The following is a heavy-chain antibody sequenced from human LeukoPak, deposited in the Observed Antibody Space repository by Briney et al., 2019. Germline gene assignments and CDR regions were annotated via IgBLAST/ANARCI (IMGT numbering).Heavy chain of an antibody. Sequence: ASVTVSCKASGYTFTGYYMHWVRQAPGQGLEWMGWIDANTGNPTYAQGFAGRFVFSLDTSVTTTYLQISSLKAEDTAVYYCTRGRDTTGYFVYWGQGTLVTVSS. J-gene: IGHJ4*02. V-gene: IGHV7-4-1*02. CDR1: GYTFTGYY. CDR3: TRGRDTTGYFVY. CDR2: IDANTGNP. D-gene: IGHD3-22*01.